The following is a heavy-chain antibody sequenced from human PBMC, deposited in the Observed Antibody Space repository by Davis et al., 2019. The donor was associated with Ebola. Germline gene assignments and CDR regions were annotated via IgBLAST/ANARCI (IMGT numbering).Heavy chain of an antibody. CDR1: GITFSNYA. D-gene: IGHD6-6*01. Sequence: PGGSLRLSCAASGITFSNYAMSWVRQAPGKGLEWVAVISYDGSNKYYADSVKGRFTISRDNSKNTLYLQMNSLRAEDTAVYYCAKDPGAARRGYYFDYWGQGTLVTVSS. CDR3: AKDPGAARRGYYFDY. CDR2: ISYDGSNK. J-gene: IGHJ4*02. V-gene: IGHV3-30-3*01.